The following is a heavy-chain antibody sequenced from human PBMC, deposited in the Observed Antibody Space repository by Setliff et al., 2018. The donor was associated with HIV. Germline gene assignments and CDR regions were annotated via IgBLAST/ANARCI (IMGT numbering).Heavy chain of an antibody. V-gene: IGHV1-46*01. D-gene: IGHD3-10*01. CDR1: GYTFTNYY. CDR2: INCENGDT. J-gene: IGHJ4*02. CDR3: ARETQTGTGSYLN. Sequence: WASVKVSCKTSGYTFTNYYVNWVRQAPGQGLEWMGIINCENGDTTYAQNFKDRVTVTRDTSTSTVYMDLSSLRPEDTAVYYCARETQTGTGSYLNWGQGTLVTVSS.